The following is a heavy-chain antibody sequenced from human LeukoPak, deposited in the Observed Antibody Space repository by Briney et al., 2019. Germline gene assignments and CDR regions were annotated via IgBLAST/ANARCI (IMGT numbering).Heavy chain of an antibody. D-gene: IGHD1-1*01. J-gene: IGHJ4*02. CDR1: GFTFSSYE. CDR2: ISSSGGST. Sequence: GGSLRLSCAASGFTFSSYEMNWVRQAPGKGLEWVSLISSSGGSTYYADSVKGRFTISRDNSKNTLYLQMNRLRADDTAIYYCAKATEYNWNDGSGREFDYWGQGTPVTVSS. V-gene: IGHV3-23*01. CDR3: AKATEYNWNDGSGREFDY.